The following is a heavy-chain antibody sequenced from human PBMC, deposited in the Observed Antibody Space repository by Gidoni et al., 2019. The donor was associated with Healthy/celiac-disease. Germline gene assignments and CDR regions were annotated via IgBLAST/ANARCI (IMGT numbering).Heavy chain of an antibody. CDR1: GFTFSSYS. CDR3: ATLGYGSGVGDFDY. Sequence: EVQLVESGGGLVKPGGSLRLSCAASGFTFSSYSMNWVRQAPGKGLEWVSSISSSSSYIYYADSVKGRFTISRDNAKNSLYLQMNSLRAEDTAVYYCATLGYGSGVGDFDYWGQGSLVTVSS. D-gene: IGHD3-10*01. V-gene: IGHV3-21*01. J-gene: IGHJ4*02. CDR2: ISSSSSYI.